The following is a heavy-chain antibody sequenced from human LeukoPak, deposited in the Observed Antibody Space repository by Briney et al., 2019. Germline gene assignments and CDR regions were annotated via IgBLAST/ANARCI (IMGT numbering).Heavy chain of an antibody. CDR2: INQDGSEK. V-gene: IGHV3-7*04. Sequence: PGGSLRLSCAASGFTFSSYWMSWVRQAPGKGLEWVANINQDGSEKYYVDSVKGRFTISRDNAKNSLYLQMNSLRAEDTAVYYCARVSIAAAGTFCYFDYWGQGTLVTVSS. CDR3: ARVSIAAAGTFCYFDY. J-gene: IGHJ4*02. D-gene: IGHD6-13*01. CDR1: GFTFSSYW.